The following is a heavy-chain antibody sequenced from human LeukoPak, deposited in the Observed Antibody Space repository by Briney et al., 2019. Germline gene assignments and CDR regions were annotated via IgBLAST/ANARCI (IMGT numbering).Heavy chain of an antibody. CDR2: ISYDGSNK. CDR1: GFTFSSYA. D-gene: IGHD6-19*01. Sequence: AGCLTLSCPASGFTFSSYAMHWVRQAAGRWLEWVGVISYDGSNKYYADSVKGRFTISRDNSKNTLYLQMNSLRAEDTAVYYCGKSSGGWQWLDHYYYYYYMDVWGKGTTVTVSS. V-gene: IGHV3-30*01. J-gene: IGHJ6*03. CDR3: GKSSGGWQWLDHYYYYYYMDV.